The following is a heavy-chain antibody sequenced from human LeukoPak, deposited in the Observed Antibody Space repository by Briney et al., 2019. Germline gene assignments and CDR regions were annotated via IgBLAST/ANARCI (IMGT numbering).Heavy chain of an antibody. J-gene: IGHJ4*02. CDR3: ARDRGGSLGYSGYDWSFDY. CDR2: IYSDGRT. D-gene: IGHD5-12*01. V-gene: IGHV3-53*01. Sequence: PGGSLRLSCAASGFAVSSNYMSWVRQAPGKGLEWVSVIYSDGRTKYADSVKGRFTISRDNSKNTLSLQMNSLRAEDTAVYYCARDRGGSLGYSGYDWSFDYWGQGSLVTVSS. CDR1: GFAVSSNY.